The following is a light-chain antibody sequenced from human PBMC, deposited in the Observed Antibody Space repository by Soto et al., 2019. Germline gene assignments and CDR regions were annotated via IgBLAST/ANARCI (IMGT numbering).Light chain of an antibody. Sequence: EIVLTQSPGTLSLSPGERATLSCRASQSVSSSYLAWYQQKPGEAPRLLIYGASSRATGIPVRFSGSGSGTDFALTISRLDPEDFAVYYCQQDGSSPSTFGPGTKVDIK. V-gene: IGKV3-20*01. J-gene: IGKJ3*01. CDR3: QQDGSSPST. CDR2: GAS. CDR1: QSVSSSY.